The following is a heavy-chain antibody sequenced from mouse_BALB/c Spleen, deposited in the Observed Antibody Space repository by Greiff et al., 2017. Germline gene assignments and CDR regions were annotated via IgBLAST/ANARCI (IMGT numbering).Heavy chain of an antibody. Sequence: VQLQQSGPELVKPGASVKISCKASGYTFTDYNMHWVKQSHGKSLEWIGYIYPYNGGTGYNQKFKSKATLTADKSSSTAYMQLSSLTSEDSAVYYCARNPHYYGSSSWYFDVWGAGTTVTVSS. CDR1: GYTFTDYN. D-gene: IGHD1-1*01. V-gene: IGHV1S29*02. CDR2: IYPYNGGT. J-gene: IGHJ1*01. CDR3: ARNPHYYGSSSWYFDV.